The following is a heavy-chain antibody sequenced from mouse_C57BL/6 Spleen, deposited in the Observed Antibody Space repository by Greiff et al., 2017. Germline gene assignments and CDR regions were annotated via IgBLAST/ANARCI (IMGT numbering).Heavy chain of an antibody. V-gene: IGHV1-26*01. Sequence: EVQLQQSGPELVKPGASVKISCKASGYTFTDYYMNWVKQSHGKSLEWIGDINPNNGGTSYNQKVKGKATLTVDKSSSTAYMELRSLTSEDSAVYYCALYYYGSSYVGIAYWGQGTLVTVSA. J-gene: IGHJ3*01. CDR3: ALYYYGSSYVGIAY. CDR2: INPNNGGT. D-gene: IGHD1-1*01. CDR1: GYTFTDYY.